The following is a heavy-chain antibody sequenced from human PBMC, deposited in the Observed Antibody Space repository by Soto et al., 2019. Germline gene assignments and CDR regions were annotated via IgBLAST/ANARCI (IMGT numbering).Heavy chain of an antibody. Sequence: RASVKVSCKASGYTFTGYYMHWVRQAPGQGLEWMGWINPNSGGTNYAQKFQGRVTMTRDTSISTAYMELSRLRSDDTAVYYCARDRETSNWFDPWGQGTLVTVSS. CDR2: INPNSGGT. V-gene: IGHV1-2*02. J-gene: IGHJ5*02. D-gene: IGHD1-7*01. CDR3: ARDRETSNWFDP. CDR1: GYTFTGYY.